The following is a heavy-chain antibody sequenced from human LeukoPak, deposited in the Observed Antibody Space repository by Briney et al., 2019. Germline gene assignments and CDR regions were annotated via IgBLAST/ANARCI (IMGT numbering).Heavy chain of an antibody. CDR2: INPNSGGT. CDR1: GYTFTGYY. V-gene: IGHV1-2*02. J-gene: IGHJ4*02. CDR3: ARDLTATMKIDY. D-gene: IGHD5-12*01. Sequence: ASVKVSRKASGYTFTGYYMHWVRQAPGQGLEWMGWINPNSGGTNYAQKFQGRVTMTRDTSISTAYMELSRLRSDDTAVYYCARDLTATMKIDYWGQGTLVTVSS.